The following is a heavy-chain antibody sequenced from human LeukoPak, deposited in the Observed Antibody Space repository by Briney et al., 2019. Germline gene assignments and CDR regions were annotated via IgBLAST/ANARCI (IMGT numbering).Heavy chain of an antibody. V-gene: IGHV4-39*01. Sequence: PSETLSLTCTVSGGSISSSSYYWGWIRQPPGKGLEWIGSIYYSGRTYYNPSLKSRVTISVGTSKNQFSLKLSSVTAADTAVYYCARVGQSLDEVDYWGQGTLVTVSS. CDR2: IYYSGRT. CDR3: ARVGQSLDEVDY. J-gene: IGHJ4*02. D-gene: IGHD1-26*01. CDR1: GGSISSSSYY.